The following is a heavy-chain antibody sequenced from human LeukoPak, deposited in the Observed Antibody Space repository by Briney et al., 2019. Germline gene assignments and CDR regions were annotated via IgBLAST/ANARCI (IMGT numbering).Heavy chain of an antibody. CDR3: AQIGESGEGVDY. D-gene: IGHD3-10*01. J-gene: IGHJ4*02. V-gene: IGHV1-69*04. CDR1: GGTFSSYA. CDR2: IIPILGIA. Sequence: SVKVSCKASGGTFSSYAISWVRQAPGQGLEWVGRIIPILGIANYAQKFQGRVTITADKSTSTAYMELSSLRSEDTAVYYCAQIGESGEGVDYWGQGTLVTVSS.